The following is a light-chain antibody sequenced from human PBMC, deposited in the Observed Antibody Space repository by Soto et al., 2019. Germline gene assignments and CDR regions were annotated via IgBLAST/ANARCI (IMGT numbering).Light chain of an antibody. CDR3: MQALQTPLT. Sequence: DIVMTQSPLSLPVTPGEPASISCRSSQSLLHSNGYTYLDWYLQKPGQSPQLLIYWGSNRASGVPDRFSGSGSGTDFTLKISRVEAEDVGVYYCMQALQTPLTFGPGTKADIK. CDR2: WGS. J-gene: IGKJ3*01. V-gene: IGKV2-28*01. CDR1: QSLLHSNGYTY.